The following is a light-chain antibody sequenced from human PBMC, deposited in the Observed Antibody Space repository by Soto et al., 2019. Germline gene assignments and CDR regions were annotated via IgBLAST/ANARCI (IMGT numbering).Light chain of an antibody. CDR1: QRLLHSNGNTF. J-gene: IGKJ2*01. CDR3: MQALQTPYT. CDR2: LGS. V-gene: IGKV2-28*01. Sequence: EIVMTQSPPSLTVTPGEPASISCRSSQRLLHSNGNTFLDWYLQKPGQSPQLLIYLGSNRASGVPDSVSGREAGTDFTLKISRVEAEDVRVYYCMQALQTPYTFGQGTKLEIK.